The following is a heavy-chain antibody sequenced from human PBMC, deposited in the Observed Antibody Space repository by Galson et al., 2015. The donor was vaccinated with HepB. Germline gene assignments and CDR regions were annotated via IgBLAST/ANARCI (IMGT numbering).Heavy chain of an antibody. CDR1: DGSLTGSMYY. CDR2: IYYTGST. D-gene: IGHD2-15*01. CDR3: AREGDIGVVRGSRPNDAFEI. Sequence: ETLSLTCTVSDGSLTGSMYYWAWIRQPPGKGLEWIGTIYYTGSTYYNPSLKSRVTISVDTSKNQFSLKLSSVTAADTAVYYCAREGDIGVVRGSRPNDAFEIWGQGTRVTVSS. J-gene: IGHJ3*02. V-gene: IGHV4-39*07.